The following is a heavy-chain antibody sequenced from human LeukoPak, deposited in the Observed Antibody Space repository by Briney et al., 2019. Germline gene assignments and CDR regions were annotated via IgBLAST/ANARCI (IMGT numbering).Heavy chain of an antibody. CDR2: IIPILGIA. V-gene: IGHV1-69*04. D-gene: IGHD2-8*01. CDR3: ARDLYYGDRIQTKLVSP. Sequence: ASVKVSCKASGGTFSSYAISWVRQAPGQGLEWMGRIIPILGIANYAQKFQGRVTITADKSTSTAYMELSSLRSEDTAVYYCARDLYYGDRIQTKLVSPWGQGTLVTVSS. J-gene: IGHJ5*02. CDR1: GGTFSSYA.